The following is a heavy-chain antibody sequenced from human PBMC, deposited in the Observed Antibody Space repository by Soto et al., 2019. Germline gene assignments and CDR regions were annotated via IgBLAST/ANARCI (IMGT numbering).Heavy chain of an antibody. V-gene: IGHV3-30*18. CDR3: AEDLLLTTVVTGVPDYYYGMDV. CDR2: ISYDGSNK. D-gene: IGHD4-17*01. Sequence: PGGSLRLSCAASGFTFSSYGMHWVRQAPGKGLEWVAVISYDGSNKYYADSVKGRFTISRDNSKNTLYLQMNSLRAEDTAVYYCAEDLLLTTVVTGVPDYYYGMDVWGQGTTVTVSS. CDR1: GFTFSSYG. J-gene: IGHJ6*02.